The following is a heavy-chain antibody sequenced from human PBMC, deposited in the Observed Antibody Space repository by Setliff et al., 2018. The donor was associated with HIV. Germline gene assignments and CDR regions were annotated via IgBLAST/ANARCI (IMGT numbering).Heavy chain of an antibody. CDR1: GYSFTTYF. CDR3: GTVRIAVPDDFDF. V-gene: IGHV1-69-2*01. D-gene: IGHD6-19*01. J-gene: IGHJ4*02. Sequence: ASVKVSCKASGYSFTTYFMHWVRQAPGKGLEWMGRVDPEDGETIYAERFRGRISLTVDKSTGTAYMELNRLRSEDTSVYYCGTVRIAVPDDFDFWGQGTLVTVSS. CDR2: VDPEDGET.